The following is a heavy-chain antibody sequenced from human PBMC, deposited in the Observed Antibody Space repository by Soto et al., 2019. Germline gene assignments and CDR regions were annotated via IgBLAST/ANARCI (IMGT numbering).Heavy chain of an antibody. CDR1: GYSISSGLY. D-gene: IGHD1-1*01. CDR2: IYRGGIT. V-gene: IGHV4-38-2*01. J-gene: IGHJ5*02. CDR3: AIGNPDWFDP. Sequence: ETLSLTCAVSGYSISSGLYWGWIRQPPGKGLEWIGTIYRGGITYYNPSLKSRVTISIDTSKNHFSLRLSSVTATDTAVYFCAIGNPDWFDPWGQGTLVTVSS.